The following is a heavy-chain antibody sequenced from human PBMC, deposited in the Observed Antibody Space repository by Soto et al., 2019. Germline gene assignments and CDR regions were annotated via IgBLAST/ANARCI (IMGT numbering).Heavy chain of an antibody. J-gene: IGHJ4*02. CDR2: ISSGNSYI. V-gene: IGHV3-21*01. D-gene: IGHD3-9*01. Sequence: EVQLVESGGGLVKPGGSLRLCCAVSGFTFSSYSMNWVRQAPGKGLEWVSSISSGNSYIYYADSVRGRFTVSRDNAKSSLYLQMNSLRAEDTAVYYCATQMDYNILTGYRPFDYWGQGTLVTVSS. CDR3: ATQMDYNILTGYRPFDY. CDR1: GFTFSSYS.